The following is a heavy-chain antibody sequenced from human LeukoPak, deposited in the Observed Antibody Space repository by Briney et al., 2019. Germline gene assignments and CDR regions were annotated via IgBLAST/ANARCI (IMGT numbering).Heavy chain of an antibody. CDR2: IDQDGSVK. D-gene: IGHD2-2*01. Sequence: GGSLRLSCAASGLTFSRYWMSWVRQAPGKGLEWVANIDQDGSVKYYVDSVKGRFTISRDNARNSLYLQMYSLRAEDTAVYYCARVVVPAAPGFADWGQGTLVTVSS. CDR1: GLTFSRYW. V-gene: IGHV3-7*04. CDR3: ARVVVPAAPGFAD. J-gene: IGHJ4*02.